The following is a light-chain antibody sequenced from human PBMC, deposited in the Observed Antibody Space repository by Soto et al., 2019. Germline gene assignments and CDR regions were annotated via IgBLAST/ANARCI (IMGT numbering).Light chain of an antibody. CDR3: QQYGSFPYT. Sequence: IVLTQSPGTLSLSPGERATLSCRASQSVSSTYLTWYQQKPGQAPRLLISGSSSRATGIPDRFSGSGSRIAVALTISRLEPEDFAVYYCQQYGSFPYTFGQGTKLEIK. J-gene: IGKJ2*01. CDR1: QSVSSTY. CDR2: GSS. V-gene: IGKV3-20*01.